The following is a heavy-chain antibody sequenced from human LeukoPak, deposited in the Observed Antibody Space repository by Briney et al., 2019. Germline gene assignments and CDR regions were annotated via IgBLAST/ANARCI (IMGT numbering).Heavy chain of an antibody. V-gene: IGHV3-74*01. CDR3: ASPSLGINAFDI. Sequence: GGSLRLSCAASGSSFSSYWIHWLRQAPGKGLVWVSRIDGDGSTTRYADSVKGRFTISRDNAKNTLYLQMNSLTAEDTAVYYCASPSLGINAFDIWGQGTRVTVSS. CDR1: GSSFSSYW. J-gene: IGHJ3*02. CDR2: IDGDGSTT. D-gene: IGHD7-27*01.